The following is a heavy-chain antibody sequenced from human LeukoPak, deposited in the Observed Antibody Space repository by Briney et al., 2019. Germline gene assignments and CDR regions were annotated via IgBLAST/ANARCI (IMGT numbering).Heavy chain of an antibody. D-gene: IGHD1-26*01. CDR2: IYAGDSET. CDR3: ARVGKGSYPRNYFDY. V-gene: IGHV5-51*01. J-gene: IGHJ4*02. CDR1: GYDFTDYW. Sequence: GESLKISYEGSGYDFTDYWIAWVRQLPGKGLEYMGIIYAGDSETRYSPSFQGQVTMSADKSISIAYLQWSGLKASDTAMYYCARVGKGSYPRNYFDYWGQGTLVTVSS.